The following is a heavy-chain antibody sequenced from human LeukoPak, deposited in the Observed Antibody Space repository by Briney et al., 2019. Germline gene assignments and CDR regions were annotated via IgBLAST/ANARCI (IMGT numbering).Heavy chain of an antibody. V-gene: IGHV7-4-1*02. D-gene: IGHD6-25*01. CDR3: ATGGGYRFAY. Sequence: GASVKVSCKASGYSVTNYAILWVRQAPGQGLEWMGWINTNTEKSTYAPGFTGRYVFSLDSSFNTSYLQISSLKAEDTALYYCATGGGYRFAYWGQGTLVTVSS. CDR1: GYSVTNYA. J-gene: IGHJ4*02. CDR2: INTNTEKS.